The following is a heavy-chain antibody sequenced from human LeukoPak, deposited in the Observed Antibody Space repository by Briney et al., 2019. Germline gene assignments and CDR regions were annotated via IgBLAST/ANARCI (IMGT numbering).Heavy chain of an antibody. CDR3: AAATYYDILTGTTDPFDI. D-gene: IGHD3-9*01. V-gene: IGHV4-34*08. Sequence: GSLRLSCAASGFTFSSYAMSWVRQAPGKGLEWIGEINHSGSTNYNPSLKSRVTISVDTSKNQFSLKLSSVTAADTAVYYCAAATYYDILTGTTDPFDIWGQGTMVTVSS. CDR2: INHSGST. CDR1: GFTFSSYA. J-gene: IGHJ3*02.